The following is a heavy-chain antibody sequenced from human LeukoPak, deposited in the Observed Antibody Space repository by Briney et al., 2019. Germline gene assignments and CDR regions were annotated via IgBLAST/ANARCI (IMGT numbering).Heavy chain of an antibody. J-gene: IGHJ4*02. Sequence: SETLSLTCTVSGGSISSSSYYWGCIRQPPGKGLEWIGSIYYSGSTYYNPSLKSRVTISVDTSKNQFSLQLNSVTPEDTAVYYCTRGAPVGSSREFDYWGQGTLVTVSS. CDR3: TRGAPVGSSREFDY. V-gene: IGHV4-39*07. D-gene: IGHD5-24*01. CDR2: IYYSGST. CDR1: GGSISSSSYY.